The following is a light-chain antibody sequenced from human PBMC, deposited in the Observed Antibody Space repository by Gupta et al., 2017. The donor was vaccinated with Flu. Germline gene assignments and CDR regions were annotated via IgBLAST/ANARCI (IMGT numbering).Light chain of an antibody. Sequence: DIPVTQSPSSLSASVGDRITITCLTSQNITNYLNWFAQQPGTAPNLLIYAASTLQTGVPSRCSGSCAGTHFNFTISRLHPEDYGTYYCQHNDYTPGAFGQGTKVEVK. CDR3: QHNDYTPGA. CDR1: QNITNY. V-gene: IGKV1-39*01. CDR2: AAS. J-gene: IGKJ1*01.